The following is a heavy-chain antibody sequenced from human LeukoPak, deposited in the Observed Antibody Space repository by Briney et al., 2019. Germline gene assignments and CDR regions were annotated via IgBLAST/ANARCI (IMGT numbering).Heavy chain of an antibody. V-gene: IGHV4-59*01. D-gene: IGHD3-16*01. J-gene: IGHJ4*02. CDR2: IYYSGST. Sequence: SETLSLTCTVSGGSISSYYWSWIRQPPGTGLEWIGYIYYSGSTNYNPSLQSRVTISVDTSKNQLSLKLSSVTAADTAVYYCARDGGGTFDYWGQGTLVTVSS. CDR3: ARDGGGTFDY. CDR1: GGSISSYY.